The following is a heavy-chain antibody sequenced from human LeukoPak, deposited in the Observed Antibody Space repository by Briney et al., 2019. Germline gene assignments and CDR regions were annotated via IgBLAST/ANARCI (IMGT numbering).Heavy chain of an antibody. D-gene: IGHD6-19*01. CDR2: IYPGDSET. CDR3: ARQSVAGTALNAFNI. Sequence: GESLKISCKGSGYSFTTYWIGWVRQMPGKGLEWMGIIYPGDSETRYSPSFQGQVTISADKSISTAYLQWSSLKASDTAMYYCARQSVAGTALNAFNIWGQGTMVTVSS. V-gene: IGHV5-51*01. CDR1: GYSFTTYW. J-gene: IGHJ3*02.